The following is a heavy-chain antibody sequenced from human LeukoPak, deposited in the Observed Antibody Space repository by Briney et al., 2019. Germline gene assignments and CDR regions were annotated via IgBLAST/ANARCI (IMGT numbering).Heavy chain of an antibody. V-gene: IGHV1-69*05. Sequence: SVKVSCTASGGTFTSYAISWVRQAPGQGLEWVGVIITIFGTANYAQKFQGRVTITTDESTSTASMEQSSLRSEDTAVYCCAKKSDRFLEWKYYSMDVWGKGTTVTVSS. CDR3: AKKSDRFLEWKYYSMDV. CDR1: GGTFTSYA. J-gene: IGHJ6*03. D-gene: IGHD3-3*01. CDR2: IITIFGTA.